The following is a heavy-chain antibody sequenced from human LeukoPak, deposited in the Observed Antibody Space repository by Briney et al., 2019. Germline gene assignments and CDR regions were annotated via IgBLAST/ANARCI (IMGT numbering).Heavy chain of an antibody. D-gene: IGHD6-19*01. Sequence: GGSLRLSCVASGITFSTYGMHWVRQAPGKGLEWVAAISYDGSKKYYAESVKGRFTISRDNSKNTVYLQMNSLRAEDTAVNYCASGRSSVDRAVAQGPFEYWGQGTLVTVPS. V-gene: IGHV3-30*03. CDR2: ISYDGSKK. J-gene: IGHJ4*02. CDR1: GITFSTYG. CDR3: ASGRSSVDRAVAQGPFEY.